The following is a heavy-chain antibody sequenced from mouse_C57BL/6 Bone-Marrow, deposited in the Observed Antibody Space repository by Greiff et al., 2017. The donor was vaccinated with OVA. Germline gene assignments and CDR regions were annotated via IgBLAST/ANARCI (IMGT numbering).Heavy chain of an antibody. J-gene: IGHJ4*01. V-gene: IGHV7-3*01. CDR2: IRNKANGYTT. CDR1: GFTFTDYY. D-gene: IGHD1-1*01. CDR3: TSPISTVVATDYYAMDD. Sequence: EVQLMESGGGLVQPGGSLSLSCAASGFTFTDYYMSWVRQTPGTALEWLGIIRNKANGYTTEYSASVKGRFTISRDNSQSILYLQMNALRAEDSATYYCTSPISTVVATDYYAMDDWGQGTSVTVSS.